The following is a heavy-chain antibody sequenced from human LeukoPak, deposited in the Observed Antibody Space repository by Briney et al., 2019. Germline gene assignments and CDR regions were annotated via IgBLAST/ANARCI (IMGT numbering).Heavy chain of an antibody. CDR1: GGSISSSSF. J-gene: IGHJ4*02. V-gene: IGHV4-39*01. CDR2: IFYSGST. D-gene: IGHD6-13*01. CDR3: ARRGITYSTSYFDS. Sequence: PSETLSLTCTVSGGSISSSSFWGWIRRPPGKGLEWIGHIFYSGSTYYNPSLKSRVTLSVDTSDNQFSLRLTSVGAADTAIYYCARRGITYSTSYFDSWGQGILVTVSP.